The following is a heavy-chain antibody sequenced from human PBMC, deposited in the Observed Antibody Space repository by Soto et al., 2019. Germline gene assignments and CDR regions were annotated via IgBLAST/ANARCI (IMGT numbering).Heavy chain of an antibody. V-gene: IGHV1-8*01. Sequence: GASVKVSCKASGYTFTSYDINWVRQANGQGLEWMGWMNPNSGNTGYAQKFQGRVTMTRNTPISTAYMELSSLRSEDTAVYYCARGQAQVGYYYYYYMDVWGKGTTVTVSS. CDR1: GYTFTSYD. CDR3: ARGQAQVGYYYYYYMDV. CDR2: MNPNSGNT. J-gene: IGHJ6*03.